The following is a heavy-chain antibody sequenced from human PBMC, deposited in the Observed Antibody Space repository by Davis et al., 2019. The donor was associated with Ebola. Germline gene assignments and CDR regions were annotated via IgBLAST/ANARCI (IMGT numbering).Heavy chain of an antibody. V-gene: IGHV3-23*01. D-gene: IGHD6-19*01. Sequence: GESLKISCAASGFTFSSYAMTWVRQAPGKGLEWVSGISNSGGSTYYADSVKGRFTISRGNSKNTLYLQMNSLRAEDTAVYYCAKAQGSSGWYAFDYWGQGTLVTVSS. CDR2: ISNSGGST. CDR3: AKAQGSSGWYAFDY. CDR1: GFTFSSYA. J-gene: IGHJ4*02.